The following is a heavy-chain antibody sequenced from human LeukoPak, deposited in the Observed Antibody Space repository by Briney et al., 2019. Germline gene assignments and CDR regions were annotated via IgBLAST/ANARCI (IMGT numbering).Heavy chain of an antibody. J-gene: IGHJ6*02. CDR2: IYYSGST. V-gene: IGHV4-61*01. Sequence: SETLSLTCTVSGGSVSSGSYYWSWIRQPPGKGLEWIGYIYYSGSTNYNPSLKSRVTISVDTSKNQFSLKLSSVTAADTAVYYCARDPVYSSGWSIDYYGMDVWGQGTTVTVSS. D-gene: IGHD6-19*01. CDR3: ARDPVYSSGWSIDYYGMDV. CDR1: GGSVSSGSYY.